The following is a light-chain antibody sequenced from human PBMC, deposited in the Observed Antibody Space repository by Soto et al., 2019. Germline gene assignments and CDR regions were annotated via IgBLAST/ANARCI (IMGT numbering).Light chain of an antibody. CDR1: SSDVGGYNY. J-gene: IGLJ1*01. CDR2: EVS. Sequence: QSALTQPASVSGSPGQSITISCTGTSSDVGGYNYVSWYQQHPGKAPKLMIYEVSNRPSGVSNRFSGSKSGNTASLTISGLRAEDEADYYCSSSTSSTTLDVFGTGTKVTVL. CDR3: SSSTSSTTLDV. V-gene: IGLV2-14*01.